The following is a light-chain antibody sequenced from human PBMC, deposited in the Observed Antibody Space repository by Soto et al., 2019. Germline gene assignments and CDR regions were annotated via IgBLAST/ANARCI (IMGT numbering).Light chain of an antibody. CDR2: AAS. J-gene: IGKJ1*01. CDR3: QQSYSTFWT. Sequence: DIQSTQSPSSLSASVGVRVTITCRTTQSINTYLNWYQQKPGKAPKLLIYAASSLQSGVPSRFSGSGSGTDFTLTISSLQPEDFATYYCQQSYSTFWTFGQGTKVDIK. V-gene: IGKV1-39*01. CDR1: QSINTY.